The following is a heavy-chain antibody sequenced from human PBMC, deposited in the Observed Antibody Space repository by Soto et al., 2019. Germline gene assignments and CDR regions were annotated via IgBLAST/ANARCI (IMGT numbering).Heavy chain of an antibody. D-gene: IGHD3-10*01. CDR3: ATSFGSGSRAFDY. V-gene: IGHV1-69*02. J-gene: IGHJ4*02. CDR2: FNPILSFS. Sequence: QVQLVQSGAELKRPGSWVKVSCKASGNPFTFYTLNWVRQPPGLGLKWMGRFNPILSFSNSALKFQGRVTLTADKSTSTAYMVLSSLRSEDTAIYYCATSFGSGSRAFDYWGQGALVTVSS. CDR1: GNPFTFYT.